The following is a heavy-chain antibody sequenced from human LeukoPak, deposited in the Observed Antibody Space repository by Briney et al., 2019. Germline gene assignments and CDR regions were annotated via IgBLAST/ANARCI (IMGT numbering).Heavy chain of an antibody. J-gene: IGHJ5*02. CDR1: GGTFTSYA. CDR3: ARARGPQQLVVNWFDP. D-gene: IGHD6-13*01. Sequence: GASVKVSCKASGGTFTSYAISWVRQAPGQGLEWMGRIIPIFGTANYAHKFQGRVTITTDESTSTAYMELSSLRSEDTAVYYCARARGPQQLVVNWFDPWGQGTLVTVSS. V-gene: IGHV1-69*05. CDR2: IIPIFGTA.